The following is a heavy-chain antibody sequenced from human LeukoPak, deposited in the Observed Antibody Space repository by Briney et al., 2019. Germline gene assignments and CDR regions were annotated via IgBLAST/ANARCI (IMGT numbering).Heavy chain of an antibody. Sequence: PGRSLRLSCAASGFTFSSYAMHWVRQAPGKGLEWVAVISYDGSNNYYADSVKGRFTISRDNSKNTLYLQMNSLRAEDTAVYYCARDPIVVVPAAIGSQNYYYYGMDVWGQGTTVTVSS. CDR3: ARDPIVVVPAAIGSQNYYYYGMDV. CDR2: ISYDGSNN. D-gene: IGHD2-2*01. V-gene: IGHV3-30-3*01. J-gene: IGHJ6*02. CDR1: GFTFSSYA.